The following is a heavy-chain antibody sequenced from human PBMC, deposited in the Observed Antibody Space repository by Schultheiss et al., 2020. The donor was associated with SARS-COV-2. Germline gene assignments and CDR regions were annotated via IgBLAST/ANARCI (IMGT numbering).Heavy chain of an antibody. CDR2: ISGGGDNT. CDR1: GFTFSTYW. CDR3: TRGEQAPFDY. V-gene: IGHV3-NL1*01. J-gene: IGHJ4*02. Sequence: GGSLRLSCAASGFTFSTYWLHWVRQAPGKGLQWVSGISGGGDNTYYADSVKGRITVSRDNSRNTLYLQMNSLRTEDTAVYYCTRGEQAPFDYWGQGTLVTVSS. D-gene: IGHD1/OR15-1a*01.